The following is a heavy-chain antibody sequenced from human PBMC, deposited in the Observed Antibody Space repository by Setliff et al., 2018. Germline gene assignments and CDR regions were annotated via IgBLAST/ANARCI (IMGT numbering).Heavy chain of an antibody. CDR1: GYTFTAYY. V-gene: IGHV1-46*01. J-gene: IGHJ4*02. D-gene: IGHD6-13*01. Sequence: GPSVKVSCKASGYTFTAYYMHWVRQAPGQGLEWMGIVHTGGGSASYAQKFQGRVTMTSDTSTSTVYMEVNSVRSDDTAIYYCARGGMAAAGRKGVFEYWGQGSQVTVSS. CDR3: ARGGMAAAGRKGVFEY. CDR2: VHTGGGSA.